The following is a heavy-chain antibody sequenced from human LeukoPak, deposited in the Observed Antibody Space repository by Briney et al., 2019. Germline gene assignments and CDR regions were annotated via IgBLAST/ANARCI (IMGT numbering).Heavy chain of an antibody. CDR3: ARDYYYYYGLDV. V-gene: IGHV4-61*02. Sequence: KPSETLSPTCTVSGGSISGGGYYWGWIRQPAGKGLEWIGRIYTTGSTNYNPSLKSRVTISVDTSKNQFSLRLSSVTAADSAVYYGARDYYYYYGLDVWGQGTTVTVTS. CDR2: IYTTGST. CDR1: GGSISGGGYY. J-gene: IGHJ6*02.